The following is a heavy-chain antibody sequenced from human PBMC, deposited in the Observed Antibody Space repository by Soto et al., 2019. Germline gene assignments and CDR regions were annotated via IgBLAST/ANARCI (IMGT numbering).Heavy chain of an antibody. CDR2: MNPNSGNT. CDR3: ASATRSSRIAAAGIDNIDY. Sequence: GASVKVSCKASGYTCTSYDINWVRQATGQGLEWMGWMNPNSGNTGYAQKFQGIVTMTRNTSISTAYMELSSLRSEDTAVYSCASATRSSRIAAAGIDNIDYWGQGTLVTVSS. V-gene: IGHV1-8*01. D-gene: IGHD6-13*01. J-gene: IGHJ4*02. CDR1: GYTCTSYD.